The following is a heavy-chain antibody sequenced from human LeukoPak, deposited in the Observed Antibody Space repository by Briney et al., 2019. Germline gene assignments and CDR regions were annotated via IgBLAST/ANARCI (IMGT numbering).Heavy chain of an antibody. CDR1: GGTFSSYA. J-gene: IGHJ4*02. Sequence: SVKASCKASGGTFSSYAISWVRQAPGQGLEWMGGIIPIFGTANYAQKFQGRVTITADESTSTAYMELSSLRSEDTAVYYCARDSCGGSSTSCYGEGFDFWGQGTLVTVSS. CDR2: IIPIFGTA. CDR3: ARDSCGGSSTSCYGEGFDF. V-gene: IGHV1-69*13. D-gene: IGHD2-2*01.